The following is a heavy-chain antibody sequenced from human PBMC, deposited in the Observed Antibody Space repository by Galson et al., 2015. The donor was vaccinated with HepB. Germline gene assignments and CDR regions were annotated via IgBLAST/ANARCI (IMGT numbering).Heavy chain of an antibody. D-gene: IGHD3-22*01. Sequence: SLRLSCAASGFTFSSYAMSWVRQAPGKGLEWVSAISGSGGSTYYADSVKGRFTISRDNSKNTLYLQMNSLRAEDTAVYYCAKDRGLMIVVVIGFDYWGQGTLVTVSS. CDR1: GFTFSSYA. CDR3: AKDRGLMIVVVIGFDY. V-gene: IGHV3-23*01. J-gene: IGHJ4*02. CDR2: ISGSGGST.